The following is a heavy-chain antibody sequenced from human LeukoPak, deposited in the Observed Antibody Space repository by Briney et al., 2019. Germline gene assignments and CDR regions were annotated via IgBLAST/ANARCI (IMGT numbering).Heavy chain of an antibody. CDR2: INHSGST. CDR1: GGSFSGYY. D-gene: IGHD1-26*01. J-gene: IGHJ4*02. V-gene: IGHV4-34*01. Sequence: ASETLSLTCAVYGGSFSGYYWSWIRQPPGKGLEWIGEINHSGSTNYNPSLKSRVTISVDTSKNQFSLKLSSVTAADTAVYYCARGESYYPFDYWGQGTLVTVSS. CDR3: ARGESYYPFDY.